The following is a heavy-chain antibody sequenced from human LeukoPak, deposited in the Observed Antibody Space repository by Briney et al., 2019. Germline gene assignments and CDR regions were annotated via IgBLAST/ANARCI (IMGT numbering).Heavy chain of an antibody. CDR3: ARGRHSSSWYESMYNWFDP. V-gene: IGHV4-34*01. CDR2: INQSGST. CDR1: GGSFSGYY. D-gene: IGHD6-13*01. Sequence: SETLSLTCAVYGGSFSGYYWSWIRQPPGKGLEWIGEINQSGSTNYNPSLKSRVTISVDTSKNQFSLKLSSVTAADTAVYYCARGRHSSSWYESMYNWFDPWGQGTLVTVSS. J-gene: IGHJ5*02.